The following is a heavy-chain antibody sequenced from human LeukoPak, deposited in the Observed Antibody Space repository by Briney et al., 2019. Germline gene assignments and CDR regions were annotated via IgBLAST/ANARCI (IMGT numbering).Heavy chain of an antibody. D-gene: IGHD3-22*01. J-gene: IGHJ4*02. CDR2: IWYDGSNK. CDR3: ARGDSSGYLLDY. Sequence: GGSLRLSCAASGFTFSSYGMHWVRQAPGKGLEWVAVIWYDGSNKYYADSVKGRFTISRDNSKNTLYLQMNSLRAEDTAVYYCARGDSSGYLLDYWGQGTLVTVSS. V-gene: IGHV3-33*01. CDR1: GFTFSSYG.